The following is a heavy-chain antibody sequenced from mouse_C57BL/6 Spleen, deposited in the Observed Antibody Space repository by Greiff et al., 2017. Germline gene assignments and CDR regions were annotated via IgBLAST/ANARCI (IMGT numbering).Heavy chain of an antibody. CDR2: IHPNSGST. V-gene: IGHV1-64*01. D-gene: IGHD1-1*01. CDR3: AREALLLRSFDY. J-gene: IGHJ2*01. CDR1: GYTFTSYW. Sequence: QVQLQQPGAELVKPGASVKLSCKASGYTFTSYWMHWVKQRPGQGLEWIGMIHPNSGSTNYNEKFKSKATLTVDKSSSTAYMQLSSLTSEDSAVYYCAREALLLRSFDYWGQGTTLTVSS.